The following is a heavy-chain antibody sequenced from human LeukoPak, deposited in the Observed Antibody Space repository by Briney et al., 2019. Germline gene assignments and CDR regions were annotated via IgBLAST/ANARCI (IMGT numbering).Heavy chain of an antibody. J-gene: IGHJ6*02. CDR3: ARDPVGAIGYGMDV. D-gene: IGHD1-26*01. Sequence: GRSLRLSCAASGFTFSSYGMHWVRQAPGKGLEWVSVIYSGGTTYYADSVKGRFTISRDTSKNTLYLQMNSLRAEDTAVYYCARDPVGAIGYGMDVWGQGTTVTVSS. CDR2: IYSGGTT. V-gene: IGHV3-66*01. CDR1: GFTFSSYG.